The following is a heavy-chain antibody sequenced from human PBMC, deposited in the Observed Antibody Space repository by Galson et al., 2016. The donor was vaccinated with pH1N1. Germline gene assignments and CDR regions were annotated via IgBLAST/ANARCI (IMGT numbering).Heavy chain of an antibody. CDR1: GGTFTSYT. V-gene: IGHV1-69*02. D-gene: IGHD5-18*01. CDR2: MIPLLGLS. Sequence: SVKVSCKASGGTFTSYTITWVRQAPGQGLEWMGRMIPLLGLSHYAQKFQGRVTITADQSRSTAYMELSSLKAEDTAVYFCARARGHAAMDPFDFWGQGTLVTVSS. CDR3: ARARGHAAMDPFDF. J-gene: IGHJ4*02.